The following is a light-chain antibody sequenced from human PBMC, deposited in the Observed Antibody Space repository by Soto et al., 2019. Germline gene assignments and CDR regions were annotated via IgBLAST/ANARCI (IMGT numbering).Light chain of an antibody. CDR2: NAL. CDR3: HQRNK. V-gene: IGKV3-15*01. J-gene: IGKJ5*01. CDR1: QSLRSS. Sequence: ETMMTQSPDTLSVSLGERATLSCRASQSLRSSLAWYQQKPGQAPRLLIYNALTRATGIPARFSGSGSGTEFTLTISSLQSEDFGVYFCHQRNKFGQGTRLEIK.